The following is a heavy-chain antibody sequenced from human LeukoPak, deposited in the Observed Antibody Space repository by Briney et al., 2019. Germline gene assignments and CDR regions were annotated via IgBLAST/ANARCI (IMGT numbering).Heavy chain of an antibody. J-gene: IGHJ4*02. V-gene: IGHV3-20*04. D-gene: IGHD3-22*01. CDR1: GFIFDDYG. CDR3: ARRDYHGSSGYYDSSY. CDR2: INWNGGRT. Sequence: GGSPRLSCAASGFIFDDYGMSWVRQAPGKGLEWVSGINWNGGRTGYADSVKGRFTISRDNAKNSLYLQMNSLRAEDTAVYYCARRDYHGSSGYYDSSYWGQGTLVTVSS.